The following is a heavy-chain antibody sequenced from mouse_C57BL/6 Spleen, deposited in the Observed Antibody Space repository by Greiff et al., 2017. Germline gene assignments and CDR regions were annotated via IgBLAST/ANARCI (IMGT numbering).Heavy chain of an antibody. D-gene: IGHD2-3*01. CDR1: GYTFTDYN. CDR2: INPNNGGT. Sequence: EVQLQQSGPELVKPGASVKIPCKASGYTFTDYNMDWVKQSHGKSLEWIGDINPNNGGTIYNQKFKGKATLTVDQSSSTAYMELRSLTSEDTAVYYCARDDGYSLDFDVRGTVITVTASS. J-gene: IGHJ1*03. V-gene: IGHV1-18*01. CDR3: ARDDGYSLDFDV.